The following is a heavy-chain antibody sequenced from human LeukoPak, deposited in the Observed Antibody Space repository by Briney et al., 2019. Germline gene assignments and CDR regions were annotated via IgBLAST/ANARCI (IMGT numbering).Heavy chain of an antibody. CDR1: GYTFTGYY. Sequence: ASVKVSCKSPGYTFTGYYMHWVRQAPGQGLEWMGWINPNSGGTNYAQKFQGRVTMTRDTSISTAYMELSRLRSDDTAVYYCARPYAAAPLDAFDIWGQGTMVTVSS. V-gene: IGHV1-2*02. D-gene: IGHD6-25*01. J-gene: IGHJ3*02. CDR3: ARPYAAAPLDAFDI. CDR2: INPNSGGT.